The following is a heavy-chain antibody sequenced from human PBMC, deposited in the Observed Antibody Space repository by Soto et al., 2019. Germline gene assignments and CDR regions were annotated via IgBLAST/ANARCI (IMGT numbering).Heavy chain of an antibody. CDR3: ARELNTDSSAYYAFAY. CDR2: VGTANDNT. V-gene: IGHV1-18*01. D-gene: IGHD3-22*01. CDR1: GYTFTDYG. J-gene: IGHJ4*02. Sequence: QVQMVQSGPEVKMPGASVKVSCKTSGYTFTDYGLAWLRQAPVQRPEWMAWVGTANDNTNYAEKFQGRVTMTTDTSTATTYMELRSLRSDDTAVYYCARELNTDSSAYYAFAYWGQGTLVTVSS.